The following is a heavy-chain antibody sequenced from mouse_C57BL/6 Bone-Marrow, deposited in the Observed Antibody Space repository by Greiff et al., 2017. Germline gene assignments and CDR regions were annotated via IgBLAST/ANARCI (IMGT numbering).Heavy chain of an antibody. D-gene: IGHD2-1*01. V-gene: IGHV6-3*01. J-gene: IGHJ2*01. Sequence: EVQGVESGGGLVQPGGSMKLSCVASGFTFSNYWMNWVRQSPEKGLEWVAQIRLKSDNYATHYAESVKGRFTISRDDSKSSVYLQMNNLRAEDTGIYYCTGGGNSHFGYWGQGTTLTVSS. CDR3: TGGGNSHFGY. CDR1: GFTFSNYW. CDR2: IRLKSDNYAT.